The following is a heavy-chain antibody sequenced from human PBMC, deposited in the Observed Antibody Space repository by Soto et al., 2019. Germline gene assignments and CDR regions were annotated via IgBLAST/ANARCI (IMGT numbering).Heavy chain of an antibody. CDR2: IYFSGSI. CDR3: ARLKGSSSWYPFDY. V-gene: IGHV4-59*08. J-gene: IGHJ4*02. Sequence: SETLSLTCTVSGGSISSYYWSWIRQPPGKGLEWIGYIYFSGSINYNPSLKSRVTISADTSKNQFSLKLSSVTAADTAVYYCARLKGSSSWYPFDYWGQGTLVTVSS. CDR1: GGSISSYY. D-gene: IGHD6-13*01.